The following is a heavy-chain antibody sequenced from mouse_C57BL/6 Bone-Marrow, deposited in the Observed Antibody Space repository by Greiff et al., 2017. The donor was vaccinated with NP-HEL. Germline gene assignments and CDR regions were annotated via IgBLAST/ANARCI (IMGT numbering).Heavy chain of an antibody. CDR3: ARDSGTVDYFDY. J-gene: IGHJ2*01. CDR2: INYDGSST. V-gene: IGHV5-16*01. CDR1: GFTFSDYY. Sequence: EVQRVESEGGLVQPGSSMKLSCTASGFTFSDYYMAWVRQVPEKGLEWVANINYDGSSTYYLDSLKSRFIISRDNAKNILYLQMSSLKSEDTATYYCARDSGTVDYFDYWGQGTTLTVSS. D-gene: IGHD1-1*01.